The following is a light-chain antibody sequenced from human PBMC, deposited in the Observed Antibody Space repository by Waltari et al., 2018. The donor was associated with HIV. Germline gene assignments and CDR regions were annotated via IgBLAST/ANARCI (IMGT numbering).Light chain of an antibody. CDR2: RDT. CDR3: QSTDSNCVDWV. J-gene: IGLJ3*02. Sequence: SYELTQPPSVSVSPGQTARVTCSGDALPKRYAYWYHKRPGQAPVLLIFRDTERTSGIPERLSISGSGTTVTLTILAVQAEDEADYYCQSTDSNCVDWVFGGGTTLTVL. V-gene: IGLV3-25*03. CDR1: ALPKRY.